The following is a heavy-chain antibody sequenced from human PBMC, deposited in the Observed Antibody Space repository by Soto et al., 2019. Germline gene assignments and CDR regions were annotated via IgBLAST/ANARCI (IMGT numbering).Heavy chain of an antibody. CDR1: GYMFTGLY. CDR3: ARLNRLSDTRDHVCAAHYNYGLDD. V-gene: IGHV1-2*02. J-gene: IGHJ6*02. Sequence: ASEKVSCKASGYMFTGLYIHSVRQAPVQGLELMGGIKPDSGGTDYAEKFQGRVTMTRDTSISTAYRELSRLRHEDTDVYYCARLNRLSDTRDHVCAAHYNYGLDDWRQGTMVTVSS. D-gene: IGHD2-15*01. CDR2: IKPDSGGT.